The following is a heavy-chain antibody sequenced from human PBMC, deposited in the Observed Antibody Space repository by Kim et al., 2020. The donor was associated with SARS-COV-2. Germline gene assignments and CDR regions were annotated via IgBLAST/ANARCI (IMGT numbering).Heavy chain of an antibody. CDR2: VNSNGGST. CDR1: AFTFTDFA. V-gene: IGHV3-64D*06. CDR3: VSRNCTRTTCYGDY. Sequence: GGSLRLSCSASAFTFTDFAIHWVRQAPGKGLEYVSAVNSNGGSTYYADSVKGRFIITRDISKNTVYLQMSSLRTEDTALYYCVSRNCTRTTCYGDYWGQG. J-gene: IGHJ4*02. D-gene: IGHD2-2*01.